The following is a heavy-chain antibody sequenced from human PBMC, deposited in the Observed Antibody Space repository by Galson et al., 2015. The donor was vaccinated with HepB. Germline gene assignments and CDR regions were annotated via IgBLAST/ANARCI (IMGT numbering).Heavy chain of an antibody. CDR1: GYTFTNYG. Sequence: SVKVSCKASGYTFTNYGVTWVRQAPGQGLEWMGWVSAYNGNTNYAQKFLGRVTMTTDTSTSSAYMELRSLRSDDTAVYFCARGYFYESSGYCDSWGPGTLVTVSS. V-gene: IGHV1-18*01. CDR3: ARGYFYESSGYCDS. CDR2: VSAYNGNT. D-gene: IGHD3-22*01. J-gene: IGHJ4*02.